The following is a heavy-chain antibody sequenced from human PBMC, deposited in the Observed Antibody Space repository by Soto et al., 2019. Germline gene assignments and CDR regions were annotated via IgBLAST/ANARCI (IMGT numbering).Heavy chain of an antibody. CDR3: ARGSSWFYNWFDP. D-gene: IGHD6-13*01. CDR1: GGSISSGGYY. V-gene: IGHV4-31*03. Sequence: SETLSLTCTISGGSISSGGYYWSWIRQHPGKGLEWIGYIYYSGSTYYNPSLKSRVTISVDTSKNQFSLKLSSVTAADTAVYYCARGSSWFYNWFDPWGQGTLVTVSS. CDR2: IYYSGST. J-gene: IGHJ5*02.